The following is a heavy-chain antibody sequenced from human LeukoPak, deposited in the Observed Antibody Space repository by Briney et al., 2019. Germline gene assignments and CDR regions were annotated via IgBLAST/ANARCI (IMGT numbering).Heavy chain of an antibody. Sequence: GGSLRLSCAASGFTFSSCAMSWVRQAPGKGLEWVSAISGSGGSTYYADSVKGRFTISRDNSKNTLYLQMNSLRAEDTAVYYCARSDNYYYGMDVWGQGTTVTVSS. D-gene: IGHD1-26*01. V-gene: IGHV3-23*01. J-gene: IGHJ6*02. CDR2: ISGSGGST. CDR1: GFTFSSCA. CDR3: ARSDNYYYGMDV.